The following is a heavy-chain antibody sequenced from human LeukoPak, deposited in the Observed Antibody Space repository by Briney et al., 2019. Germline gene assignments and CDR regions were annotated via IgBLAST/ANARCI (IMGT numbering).Heavy chain of an antibody. Sequence: ASVKVSCKASGYTFTSYGISWVRQAPGQGLEWMGGIIPIFGTANYAQKFQGRVTITADESTSTAYMELSSLRSEDTAVYYCAREFSADYSNYRTDWYFDLWGRGTLVTVSS. CDR1: GYTFTSYG. CDR2: IIPIFGTA. J-gene: IGHJ2*01. CDR3: AREFSADYSNYRTDWYFDL. D-gene: IGHD4-11*01. V-gene: IGHV1-69*13.